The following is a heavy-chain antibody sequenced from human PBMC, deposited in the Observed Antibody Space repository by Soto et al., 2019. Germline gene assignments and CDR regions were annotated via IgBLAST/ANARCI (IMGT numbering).Heavy chain of an antibody. Sequence: EVQLVETGGGLIQPGGSLRLSCAASGCTVSSNYMSWVRQDPGKGLEWVSVIYSGGSTYYADSVKGRFTISRDNSKNTLYLQMNRLRAEDTAVYYCARGHLIVGATGPPDAFDIWGQGTMVTVSS. V-gene: IGHV3-53*02. J-gene: IGHJ3*02. D-gene: IGHD1-26*01. CDR1: GCTVSSNY. CDR3: ARGHLIVGATGPPDAFDI. CDR2: IYSGGST.